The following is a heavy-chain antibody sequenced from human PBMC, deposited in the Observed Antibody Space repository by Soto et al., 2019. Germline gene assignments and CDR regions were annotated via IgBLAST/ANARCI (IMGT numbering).Heavy chain of an antibody. J-gene: IGHJ4*02. CDR3: AKGRGGSGSLTPRVDF. CDR2: ISGGGDTT. Sequence: EVQLLESGGGLVQPGGSLRLSCAASGFTFNNYAMTWVRQAPGKGLEWVSAISGGGDTTSYADSVKGRFTASRDGSKNPLYLQMSSLRAEDTALYYCAKGRGGSGSLTPRVDFWGQGTLVTVSS. D-gene: IGHD3-10*01. V-gene: IGHV3-23*01. CDR1: GFTFNNYA.